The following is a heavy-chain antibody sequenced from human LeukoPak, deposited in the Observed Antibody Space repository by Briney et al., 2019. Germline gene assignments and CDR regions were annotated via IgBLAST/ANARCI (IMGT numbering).Heavy chain of an antibody. Sequence: SETLSLTCTVSGASISSTNNFWGWIRQTPGKGLEWIATIYYSVSTYYNPSLKSRVTMSVDTSKNQFSLKLSSVTAADTAVYYCARGGSYYYYYYMDVWGKGTTVTISS. V-gene: IGHV4-39*07. CDR1: GASISSTNNF. CDR3: ARGGSYYYYYYMDV. D-gene: IGHD3-16*01. J-gene: IGHJ6*03. CDR2: IYYSVST.